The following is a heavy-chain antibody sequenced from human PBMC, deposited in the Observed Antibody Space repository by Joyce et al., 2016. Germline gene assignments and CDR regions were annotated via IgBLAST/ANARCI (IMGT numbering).Heavy chain of an antibody. CDR2: ISGNSNYI. J-gene: IGHJ5*02. Sequence: EVQLVESGGGLVKPGGSLRLSCAASGFTFSGHTMNWVRQAPGNGLELVSSISGNSNYIYYADSLKGRFTISRDNAKNSLYLQMNSLRAEDTAVYYCARVGNYYDSSGHNKWFDPWGQGTLVTVSS. D-gene: IGHD3-22*01. CDR1: GFTFSGHT. V-gene: IGHV3-21*01. CDR3: ARVGNYYDSSGHNKWFDP.